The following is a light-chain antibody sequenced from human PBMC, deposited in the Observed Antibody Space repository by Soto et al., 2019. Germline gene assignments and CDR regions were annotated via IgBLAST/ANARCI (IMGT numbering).Light chain of an antibody. CDR1: QSVLYSPNNKNS. CDR2: WAS. Sequence: DIVMTQSPDSLAVSLGERATINCKSSQSVLYSPNNKNSLACYQQKPGQTPKLLIYWASTRESGVPDRFSVSGSTTVFTLTISSLQAEDVAIYYCQKYYKTLGTFGQGTKVEIK. V-gene: IGKV4-1*01. CDR3: QKYYKTLGT. J-gene: IGKJ1*01.